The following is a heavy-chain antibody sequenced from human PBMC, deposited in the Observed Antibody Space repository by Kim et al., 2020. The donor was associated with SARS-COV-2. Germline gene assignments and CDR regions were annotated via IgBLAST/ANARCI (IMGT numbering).Heavy chain of an antibody. V-gene: IGHV3-23*01. Sequence: GGSLRLSCAASGFTFSSYAMSWVRQAPGKGLEWVSAISGSGGSTYYADSVKGRFTISRDNSKNTLYLQMNSLRAEDTAVYYCAKDTDYYYYYGMDVWGQGTTVTVSS. CDR1: GFTFSSYA. CDR2: ISGSGGST. D-gene: IGHD4-17*01. CDR3: AKDTDYYYYYGMDV. J-gene: IGHJ6*02.